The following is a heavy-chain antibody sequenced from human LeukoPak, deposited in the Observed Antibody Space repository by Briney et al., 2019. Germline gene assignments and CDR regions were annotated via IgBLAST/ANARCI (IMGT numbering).Heavy chain of an antibody. V-gene: IGHV3-7*01. J-gene: IGHJ4*02. Sequence: GGSLRLSCAASGFTFSSFWMSWVRQAPGKGLEGVANVKREGSEKYYMDSLKGRFTISRDNAKNSLYLEINSLTVEDTAVYYCAKYDVWSGFSYDCWGQGTLVTVSS. CDR2: VKREGSEK. CDR1: GFTFSSFW. D-gene: IGHD3-3*01. CDR3: AKYDVWSGFSYDC.